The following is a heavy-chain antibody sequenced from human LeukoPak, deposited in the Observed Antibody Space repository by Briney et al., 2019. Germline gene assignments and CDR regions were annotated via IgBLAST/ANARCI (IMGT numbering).Heavy chain of an antibody. CDR2: ISTYSGNT. J-gene: IGHJ4*02. Sequence: ASVKVSCKGSGYSFTSYGISWLRQAPGQGPEWMGWISTYSGNTHYAQELQGRVTLTTDTSTSTAYMDLRSLRSDDTAVYYCARDSRGHWATRTSDLYNSIDNWGQGTLVTVSS. CDR3: ARDSRGHWATRTSDLYNSIDN. D-gene: IGHD1-1*01. V-gene: IGHV1-18*01. CDR1: GYSFTSYG.